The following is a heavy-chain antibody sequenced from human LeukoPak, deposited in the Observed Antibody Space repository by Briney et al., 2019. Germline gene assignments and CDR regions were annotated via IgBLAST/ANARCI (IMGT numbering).Heavy chain of an antibody. Sequence: PGGSLRLSCAASGFTFSNYGMHWVRQAPGKGLEWVAVIWYDGNNKYYADSVKGRFTISRDNSKNTLYLQMNSLRAEDTAVYYCARDRWSSTSYNDYWGQGTLATVSS. CDR3: ARDRWSSTSYNDY. V-gene: IGHV3-33*01. D-gene: IGHD2-2*01. CDR1: GFTFSNYG. J-gene: IGHJ4*02. CDR2: IWYDGNNK.